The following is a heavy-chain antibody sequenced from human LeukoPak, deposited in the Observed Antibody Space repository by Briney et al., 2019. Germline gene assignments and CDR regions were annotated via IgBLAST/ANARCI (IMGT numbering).Heavy chain of an antibody. CDR3: GRTYDSSGLYYYCYGMDV. Sequence: GGSLRLSCAASGFTFSDYYMSWIRQAPGKGLEWVSYISSSGSTIYYADSVKGRFTISRDNAKNSLYLQMNSLRAEDTAVYYCGRTYDSSGLYYYCYGMDVWGQGTTVTVSS. CDR2: ISSSGSTI. J-gene: IGHJ6*02. V-gene: IGHV3-11*01. CDR1: GFTFSDYY. D-gene: IGHD3-22*01.